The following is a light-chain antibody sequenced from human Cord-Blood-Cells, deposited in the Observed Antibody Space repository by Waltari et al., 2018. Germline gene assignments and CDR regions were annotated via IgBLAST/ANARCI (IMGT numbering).Light chain of an antibody. Sequence: SSELTQDPAVSVALGQTVRITCQGDSLRSYYASWYQQKPGQAPVLVTYGKNNRPSRMPDRFSGSSSGNTASLTIPRAQAEDEADYYCNARDSSGNHVVFGGGTTLTGL. V-gene: IGLV3-19*01. CDR3: NARDSSGNHVV. J-gene: IGLJ2*01. CDR1: SLRSYY. CDR2: GKN.